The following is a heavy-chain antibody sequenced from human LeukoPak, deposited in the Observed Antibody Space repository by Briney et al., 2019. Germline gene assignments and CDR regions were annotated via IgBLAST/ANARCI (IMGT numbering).Heavy chain of an antibody. CDR2: IKSKTNGGEAT. D-gene: IGHD1-26*01. V-gene: IGHV3-15*01. CDR3: ATDRIVGASAFDV. J-gene: IGHJ3*01. Sequence: GGSLRLSCAASGFIFSSYHMNWVRQAPGKGLEYIGRIKSKTNGGEATEYAAAVTGRFFISRDDSASTLYLHLNSLKTEDTAVYYCATDRIVGASAFDVWGQGTMVTVSS. CDR1: GFIFSSYH.